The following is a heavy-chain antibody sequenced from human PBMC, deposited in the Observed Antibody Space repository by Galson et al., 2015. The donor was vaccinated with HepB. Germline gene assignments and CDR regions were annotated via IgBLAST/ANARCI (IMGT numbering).Heavy chain of an antibody. Sequence: SVKVSCKASGGTFSSYAISWVRQAPGQGLEWMGGIIPNLGIANYAQKFQGRVTITADKSTSTAYMELSSLRSEDTAVYYCARGSRITIVQGVASYDMDVWGKGTTVTVSS. D-gene: IGHD3-10*01. CDR2: IIPNLGIA. CDR1: GGTFSSYA. CDR3: ARGSRITIVQGVASYDMDV. J-gene: IGHJ6*03. V-gene: IGHV1-69*10.